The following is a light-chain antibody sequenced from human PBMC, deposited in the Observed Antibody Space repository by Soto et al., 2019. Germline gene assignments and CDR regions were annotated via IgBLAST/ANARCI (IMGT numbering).Light chain of an antibody. CDR2: DAS. J-gene: IGKJ1*01. Sequence: EVVLTQSPGTLSLSPGERATLSCRASQSVSSNYLAWYQQKPGQAPRLLIYDASSRAIGIPDRFSGSGSGTDVTLTISSLEHEDFAVYYCHQYGSSPPWTFGQGTKVEIK. CDR3: HQYGSSPPWT. CDR1: QSVSSNY. V-gene: IGKV3-20*01.